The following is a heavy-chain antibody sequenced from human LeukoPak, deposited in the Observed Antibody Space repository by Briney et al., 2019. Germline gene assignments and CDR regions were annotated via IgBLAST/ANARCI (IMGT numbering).Heavy chain of an antibody. D-gene: IGHD6-13*01. CDR2: VYYTGST. CDR3: ARDPGIAASDDAFDI. CDR1: GGSISSYY. V-gene: IGHV4-59*01. J-gene: IGHJ3*02. Sequence: PSETLSLTCTVSGGSISSYYWHYIRQPPGKGLEWIGYVYYTGSTTYNPSLKSRVTISVDTSKNQFSLKLSSVTAADTAVYYCARDPGIAASDDAFDIWGQGTMVTVSS.